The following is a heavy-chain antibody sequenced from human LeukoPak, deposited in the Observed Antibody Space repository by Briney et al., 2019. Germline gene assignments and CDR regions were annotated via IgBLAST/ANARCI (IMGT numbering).Heavy chain of an antibody. CDR2: IYYSGST. V-gene: IGHV4-59*01. Sequence: ASETLSLTCTVSGGSISSYYWSWIRQPPGKGLEWIGYIYYSGSTNYNPSLKSRVTITVDTSKNQFSLKLSSLTAADTAVYYFARVHPVRGGYDYYYYYMDVWGKGTTVTISS. CDR3: ARVHPVRGGYDYYYYYMDV. CDR1: GGSISSYY. J-gene: IGHJ6*03. D-gene: IGHD3-10*01.